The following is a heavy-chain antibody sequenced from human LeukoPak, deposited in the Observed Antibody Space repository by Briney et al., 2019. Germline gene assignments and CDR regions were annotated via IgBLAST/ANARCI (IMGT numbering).Heavy chain of an antibody. J-gene: IGHJ4*02. D-gene: IGHD3-22*01. V-gene: IGHV3-64D*06. CDR1: GFTFGSYA. CDR3: VKGSVAYYYEY. Sequence: GRSLRLSCSAFGFTFGSYAMAWVRPAPGKGLEYVSAISNNGGSTYYADSVEGKSTISRDNSRDTLHLQMSSLRAEETAVYNSVKGSVAYYYEYWGQETLVTVSS. CDR2: ISNNGGST.